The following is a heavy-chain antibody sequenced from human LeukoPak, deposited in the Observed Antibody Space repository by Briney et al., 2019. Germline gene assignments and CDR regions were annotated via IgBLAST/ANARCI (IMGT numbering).Heavy chain of an antibody. CDR2: INGDGSST. D-gene: IGHD7-27*01. CDR3: ARLTAYYFDY. Sequence: PGGSLRLSCAASGFTFSSYWMHWVRQAPGKGLVWVSRINGDGSSTSYADSVKGRFTISRDNAKNTLYLQMNSLRAEDTAMYYCARLTAYYFDYWGQGTLVPVSS. V-gene: IGHV3-74*01. CDR1: GFTFSSYW. J-gene: IGHJ4*02.